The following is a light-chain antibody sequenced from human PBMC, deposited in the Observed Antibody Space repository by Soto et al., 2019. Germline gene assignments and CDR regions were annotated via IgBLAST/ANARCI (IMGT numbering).Light chain of an antibody. V-gene: IGLV2-14*01. Sequence: QSVLTQPASVSGSPGQSITISCTGSSSDVGGYKYVSWYQQHPGKAPKLMIYEVSNRPSGVSNRFSGSKSGNTASLTISGLQDEDEAYYYCNSYTSTNTRLFGGGTPLTVL. CDR1: SSDVGGYKY. CDR3: NSYTSTNTRL. J-gene: IGLJ2*01. CDR2: EVS.